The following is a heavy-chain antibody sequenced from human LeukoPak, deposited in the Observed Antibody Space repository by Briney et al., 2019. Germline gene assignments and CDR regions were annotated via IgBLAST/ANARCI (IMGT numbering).Heavy chain of an antibody. V-gene: IGHV4-59*12. CDR3: ARVRQLGFDH. Sequence: SETLSLTCSVSGGSISSYYWSWIRQPPGKGLEWIGSIYYSGSTYYNPSLKSRVTISVDTSKNQFSLKLSSVTAADTAVYYCARVRQLGFDHWGQGTLVTVSS. CDR2: IYYSGST. CDR1: GGSISSYY. J-gene: IGHJ4*02. D-gene: IGHD6-13*01.